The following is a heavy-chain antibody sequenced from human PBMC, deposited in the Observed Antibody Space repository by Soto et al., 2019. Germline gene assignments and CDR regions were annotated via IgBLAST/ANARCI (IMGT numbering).Heavy chain of an antibody. CDR3: AAAVGYDYLGFDY. CDR1: GGTFSSYT. CDR2: IIPILGIA. J-gene: IGHJ4*02. V-gene: IGHV1-69*02. Sequence: QVQLVQSGAEVKKPGSSVKVSCKASGGTFSSYTISWVRQAPGQGLEWMGRIIPILGIANYAQKFQGRVTITADKSTSTAYMELSSLRSEGTAVYYCAAAVGYDYLGFDYWGQGTLVTVSS. D-gene: IGHD5-12*01.